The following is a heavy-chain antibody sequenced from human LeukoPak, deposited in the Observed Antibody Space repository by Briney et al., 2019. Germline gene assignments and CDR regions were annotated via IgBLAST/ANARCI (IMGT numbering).Heavy chain of an antibody. Sequence: SETLSLTCTVSNDSISSYYWSWIRQPAGKGLEWIGRIYTSGSTNYNPSLKSRVSMSVDTSKNQFSLKLSSVTAADTAVYYCARLISNWGRGLYYYYMDVWGKGTTVTVSS. D-gene: IGHD7-27*01. CDR1: NDSISSYY. J-gene: IGHJ6*03. V-gene: IGHV4-4*07. CDR3: ARLISNWGRGLYYYYMDV. CDR2: IYTSGST.